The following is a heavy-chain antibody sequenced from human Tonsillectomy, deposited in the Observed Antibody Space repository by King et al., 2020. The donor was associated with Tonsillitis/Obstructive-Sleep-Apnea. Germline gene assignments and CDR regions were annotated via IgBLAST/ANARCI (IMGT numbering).Heavy chain of an antibody. CDR3: AKDIDYGDYYYTMDV. D-gene: IGHD4-17*01. J-gene: IGHJ6*02. CDR1: GFTFNSYG. Sequence: VQLVESGGGVVQPGRPLRLSCAASGFTFNSYGMHGVRQAPGKGLEWGAVISYDGGSKYHTDSVKGRFTISRDNSKNTLYLQMNSLRAEDTAVYYCAKDIDYGDYYYTMDVWGQGTTVTVSS. V-gene: IGHV3-30*18. CDR2: ISYDGGSK.